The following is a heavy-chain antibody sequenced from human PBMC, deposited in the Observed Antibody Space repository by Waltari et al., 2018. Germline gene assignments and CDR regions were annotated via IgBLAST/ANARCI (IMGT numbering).Heavy chain of an antibody. J-gene: IGHJ4*02. CDR3: AGCGLIPYYFDY. D-gene: IGHD3-22*01. V-gene: IGHV4-34*01. CDR1: CASFSGCY. CDR2: SNHSEST. Sequence: VQLQQGGAGLLPPSAPLSLTSAADCASFSGCYCCWIRQPPGKGREWIGKSNHSESTNYNPSLKRLITISVDTTKNQFSLMLSSVTAAETALYYCAGCGLIPYYFDYWGQGTLVTVSS.